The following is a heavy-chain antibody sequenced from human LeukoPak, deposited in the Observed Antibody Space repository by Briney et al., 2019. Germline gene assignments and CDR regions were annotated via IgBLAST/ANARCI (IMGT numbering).Heavy chain of an antibody. D-gene: IGHD3-16*01. Sequence: GGSLRLSCAASGFTFSSYWMSWVRQAPGKGLEWVANIKQDGSEKYYVDSVKGRFTISRDNAKNSLYLQMNSLRAEDTAVYYCAREPGTWGNNWFDPWGQGTLVTVSS. CDR2: IKQDGSEK. J-gene: IGHJ5*02. V-gene: IGHV3-7*01. CDR3: AREPGTWGNNWFDP. CDR1: GFTFSSYW.